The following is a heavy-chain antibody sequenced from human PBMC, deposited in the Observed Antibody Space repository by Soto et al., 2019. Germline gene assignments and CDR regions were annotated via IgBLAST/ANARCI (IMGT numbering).Heavy chain of an antibody. CDR3: ARYYDDASAYYYGLDH. CDR2: IYHSGST. CDR1: GGSISSYY. Sequence: SEILSLTCTVSGGSISSYYWSWIRQPPGKGLEWIGYIYHSGSTYYNPSLKSRVTISLDKSKNQFSLNLTSVTAADTAVYYCARYYDDASAYYYGLDHWGQGTLVTVSS. J-gene: IGHJ4*02. V-gene: IGHV4-59*12. D-gene: IGHD3-22*01.